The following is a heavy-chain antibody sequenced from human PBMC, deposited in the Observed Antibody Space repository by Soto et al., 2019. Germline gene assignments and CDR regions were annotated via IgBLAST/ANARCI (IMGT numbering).Heavy chain of an antibody. V-gene: IGHV3-23*01. CDR3: AKDLMYGSGSPPFDY. CDR2: ISGSGGST. CDR1: GFTFSSYA. J-gene: IGHJ4*02. Sequence: EVQLLESGGGLVQPGGSLRLSCAASGFTFSSYAMSWARQAPGKGLEWVSAISGSGGSTYYADSVKGRFTISRDNSKNTLYLQMNSLRAEDTAVYYCAKDLMYGSGSPPFDYWGQGTLVTVSS. D-gene: IGHD3-10*01.